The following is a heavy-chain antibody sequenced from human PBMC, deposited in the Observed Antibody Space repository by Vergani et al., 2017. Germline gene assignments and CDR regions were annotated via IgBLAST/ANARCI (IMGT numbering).Heavy chain of an antibody. Sequence: QVQLQQWGAGLLKPSETLSLTCAVYGGSFSGYYWSWIRQPPGKGLEWIGEINHSGSTNYNPSLKSRVTISVDTSKNQFSLKLSSVTAADTAVYYCARVGRLRYFDWSGGQKKNNWFDPWGQGTLVTVSS. V-gene: IGHV4-34*01. CDR2: INHSGST. J-gene: IGHJ5*02. CDR3: ARVGRLRYFDWSGGQKKNNWFDP. D-gene: IGHD3-9*01. CDR1: GGSFSGYY.